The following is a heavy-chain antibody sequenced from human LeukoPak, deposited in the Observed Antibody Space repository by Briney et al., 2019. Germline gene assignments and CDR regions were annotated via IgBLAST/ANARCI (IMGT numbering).Heavy chain of an antibody. D-gene: IGHD1-14*01. CDR2: IDQDGSSK. J-gene: IGHJ4*02. CDR1: GFTFSDYW. Sequence: PGGSLRLSCVASGFTFSDYWMNWVRQAPGKGLEWVANIDQDGSSKYYLDSVKGRFTISRDNAKNSLYLQINNLRAEDTAVYFCARGDRAPFDYWGQGSLLTVSS. CDR3: ARGDRAPFDY. V-gene: IGHV3-7*01.